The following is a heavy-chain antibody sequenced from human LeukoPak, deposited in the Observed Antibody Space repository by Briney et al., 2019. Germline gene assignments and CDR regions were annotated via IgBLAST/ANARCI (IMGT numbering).Heavy chain of an antibody. CDR2: LSGSGTDT. J-gene: IGHJ4*02. V-gene: IGHV3-23*01. Sequence: GGSLRLSCAASGLTFSRYGMSWVRQAPGKGLEWVSALSGSGTDTYYADSVRGRFTISIDNSKSTVYVQMNSLIVGDTPVYYCAKDVRTKRPPPEGFDYWGQGTLVTVSS. CDR1: GLTFSRYG. CDR3: AKDVRTKRPPPEGFDY. D-gene: IGHD1-14*01.